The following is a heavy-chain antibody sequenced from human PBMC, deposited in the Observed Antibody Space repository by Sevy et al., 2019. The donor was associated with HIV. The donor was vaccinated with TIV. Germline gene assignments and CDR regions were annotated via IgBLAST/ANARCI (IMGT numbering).Heavy chain of an antibody. Sequence: GGSLRLSCAASGFTFSSYAMSWVRQAPGKGLEWVSAISGSGGSTYYADSVKGRFTISRDNSKNTLYLQMNSLRAEETAVYYCAKVSSLSSSWPGAFDIWGQGTMVTVSS. CDR2: ISGSGGST. D-gene: IGHD6-13*01. V-gene: IGHV3-23*01. CDR1: GFTFSSYA. CDR3: AKVSSLSSSWPGAFDI. J-gene: IGHJ3*02.